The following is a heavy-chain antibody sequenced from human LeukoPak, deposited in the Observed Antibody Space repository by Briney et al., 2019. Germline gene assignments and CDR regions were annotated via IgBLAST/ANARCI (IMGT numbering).Heavy chain of an antibody. J-gene: IGHJ3*02. CDR1: GFTFSSYW. D-gene: IGHD1-26*01. V-gene: IGHV3-7*01. CDR2: IKQDGSEK. CDR3: ARKAQTGSHSGPFDI. Sequence: PGGSLRLPCAASGFTFSSYWMSWVRQAPGKGLEWVANIKQDGSEKYYVDSVKGRFTISRDNAKNSLYLQMNSLRAEDTAVYYCARKAQTGSHSGPFDIWGQGTLVTVSS.